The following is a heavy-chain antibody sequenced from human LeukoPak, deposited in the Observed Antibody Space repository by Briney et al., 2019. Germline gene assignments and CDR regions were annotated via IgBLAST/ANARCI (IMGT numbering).Heavy chain of an antibody. CDR1: GYSFTSYW. Sequence: GESLKISCKGSGYSFTSYWIGWVRQMPGKGLEWMGIIYPGDSDTRYSPSFQGQVAISADKSISTAYLQWSSLKASDTAMYYCARLRTYYYGSGGGWFDPWGQGTLVTVSS. J-gene: IGHJ5*02. V-gene: IGHV5-51*01. CDR2: IYPGDSDT. D-gene: IGHD3-10*01. CDR3: ARLRTYYYGSGGGWFDP.